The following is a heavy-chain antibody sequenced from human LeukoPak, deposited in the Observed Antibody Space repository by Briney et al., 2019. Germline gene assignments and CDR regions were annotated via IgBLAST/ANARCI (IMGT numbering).Heavy chain of an antibody. CDR3: ARGAWGFDY. D-gene: IGHD7-27*01. V-gene: IGHV3-7*04. J-gene: IGHJ4*02. Sequence: GGSLRLSRAASGFSFSSYWMSWVRQAPGRGLEWVATIKPDGSEKYYVDSVKGRFTISRDNAKNSLFLQMDSLRAEGTAVYYCARGAWGFDYWGQGTLVTVSS. CDR1: GFSFSSYW. CDR2: IKPDGSEK.